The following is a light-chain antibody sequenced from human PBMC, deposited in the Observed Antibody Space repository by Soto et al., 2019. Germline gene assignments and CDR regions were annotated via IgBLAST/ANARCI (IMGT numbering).Light chain of an antibody. CDR2: GAS. V-gene: IGKV3D-15*01. CDR3: QQYNNWPAIT. CDR1: QSVRSN. Sequence: EIVMTQSPATLSVSPGERATLSCRASQSVRSNLAWYQQKPGQAPRLLIYGASTRATDIPATFSGSGSGTQFTLTISSLQSEDFAVYYCQQYNNWPAITFGQGTRLEIK. J-gene: IGKJ5*01.